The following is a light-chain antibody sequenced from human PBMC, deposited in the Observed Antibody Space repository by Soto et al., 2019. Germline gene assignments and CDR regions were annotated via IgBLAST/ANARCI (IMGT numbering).Light chain of an antibody. CDR1: SSDVGGYNY. J-gene: IGLJ1*01. CDR2: QVD. V-gene: IGLV2-14*01. Sequence: QSVLAQPASVSGSPGQSITISCTGTSSDVGGYNYVSWYQQHPGKAPKLMIYQVDNRPSGVSNRFSGSKSGNTASLTISALQAEDEADYYCSSYTSGTTPLVFGTGTKVTV. CDR3: SSYTSGTTPLV.